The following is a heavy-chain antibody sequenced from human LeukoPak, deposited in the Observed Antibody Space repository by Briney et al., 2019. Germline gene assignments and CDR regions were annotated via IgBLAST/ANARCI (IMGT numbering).Heavy chain of an antibody. D-gene: IGHD3-3*01. CDR1: GYTFTGYY. J-gene: IGHJ4*02. CDR3: ARVDFWSGYSFDY. Sequence: ASVTVSFKASGYTFTGYYMHWVRQAPGQGLEWMGWINPNSGGTNYAQKFQGRVTMTRDTSISTAYMELSRLRSDDTAVYYCARVDFWSGYSFDYWGQGTLVTVSS. CDR2: INPNSGGT. V-gene: IGHV1-2*02.